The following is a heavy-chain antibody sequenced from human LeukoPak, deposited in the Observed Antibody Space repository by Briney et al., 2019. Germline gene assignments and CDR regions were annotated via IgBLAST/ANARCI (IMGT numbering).Heavy chain of an antibody. CDR2: ISGSSSYI. D-gene: IGHD5-24*01. J-gene: IGHJ4*02. Sequence: VGSLRLSFAASRCIFSRYSRNWVRQAPGKGLEGVSFISGSSSYIYYADSVKGRFTISRDNAKNSLYLQMNSLRAEDTAVYYCAREMATGPFDSWGQGTLVTVSS. CDR3: AREMATGPFDS. CDR1: RCIFSRYS. V-gene: IGHV3-21*01.